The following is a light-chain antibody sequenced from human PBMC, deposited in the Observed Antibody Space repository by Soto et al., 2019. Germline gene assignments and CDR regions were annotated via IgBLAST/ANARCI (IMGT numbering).Light chain of an antibody. CDR1: QSIHTS. V-gene: IGKV3-11*01. J-gene: IGKJ5*01. CDR3: QQRNVWPPIT. Sequence: EIVLTQSPGTLSLSPGERATLSCRASQSIHTSLAWYQQKPGQPPRLVVYDSTLRANGVPDRFGGSRSGTQFTLTINYLEPEDLAVYYCQQRNVWPPITSGQGKRLEIK. CDR2: DST.